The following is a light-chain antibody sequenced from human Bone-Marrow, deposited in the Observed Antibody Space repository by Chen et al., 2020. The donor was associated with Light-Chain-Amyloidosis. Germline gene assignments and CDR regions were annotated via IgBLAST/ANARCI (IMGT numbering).Light chain of an antibody. CDR3: MQSIQLPRT. Sequence: DMLMTQTPLSLSVTPGQPASISCKSSHSLLHSDGRTYLFWFLQKPGQPPQLLMYEVSTRFSGVPDKFTGSGSGTHFTLNISRVEAEDVGIYYCMQSIQLPRTFGQGTKVEIK. J-gene: IGKJ1*01. CDR2: EVS. V-gene: IGKV2D-29*01. CDR1: HSLLHSDGRTY.